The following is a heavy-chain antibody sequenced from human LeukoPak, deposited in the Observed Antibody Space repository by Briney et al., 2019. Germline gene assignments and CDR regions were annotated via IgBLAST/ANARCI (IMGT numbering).Heavy chain of an antibody. CDR1: QFSFSYYG. CDR3: ASATGWGPPYFDD. J-gene: IGHJ4*02. V-gene: IGHV3-30*19. CDR2: IYYDGTNT. D-gene: IGHD7-27*01. Sequence: PGGSLRLSCAASQFSFSYYGMHWVRQAPGKGLEWVTFIYYDGTNTYYADSVKGRFTISRDNSKNTLYLQMNSLRPEDTAVYHCASATGWGPPYFDDWGQGTLVTVSS.